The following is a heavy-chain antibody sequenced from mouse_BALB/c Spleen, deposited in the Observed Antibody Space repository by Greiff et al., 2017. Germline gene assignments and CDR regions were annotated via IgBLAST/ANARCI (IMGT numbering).Heavy chain of an antibody. CDR2: IDPANGNT. CDR1: GFNIKDTY. Sequence: EVQLQQSGAELVRPGALVKLSCTASGFNIKDTYMHWVKQRPEQGLEWIGRIDPANGNTKYDPKFQGKATITADTSSNTAYLQLSSLTSEDTAVYYCATLLREYFDVWGAGTTVTVSS. V-gene: IGHV14-3*02. D-gene: IGHD1-1*01. J-gene: IGHJ1*01. CDR3: ATLLREYFDV.